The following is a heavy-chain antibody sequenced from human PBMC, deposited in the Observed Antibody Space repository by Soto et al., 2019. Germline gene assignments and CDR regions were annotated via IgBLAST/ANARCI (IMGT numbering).Heavy chain of an antibody. CDR2: IYHSGST. D-gene: IGHD5-12*01. CDR3: ARDLLAVDSTDY. V-gene: IGHV4-38-2*02. CDR1: GYSISSGDY. J-gene: IGHJ4*02. Sequence: PSGTLSLTCAVSGYSISSGDYWGWIRQPPGKGLEWIGSIYHSGSTYYNPSLKSRVTISVDTSKNQFSLKLSSVTAADTAVYYCARDLLAVDSTDYWGQGTLVTVSS.